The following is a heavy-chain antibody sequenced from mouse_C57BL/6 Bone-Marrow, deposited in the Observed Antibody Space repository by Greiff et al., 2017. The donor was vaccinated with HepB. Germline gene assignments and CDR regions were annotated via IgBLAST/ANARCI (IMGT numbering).Heavy chain of an antibody. CDR3: TTGEYYGNYDY. J-gene: IGHJ2*01. Sequence: VQLKESGAELVRPGASVKLSCTASGFNIKDDYMHWVKQRPEQGLEWIGWIDPENGDTEYASKFQGKATITADTSSNTAYLQLSSLTSEDTAVYYCTTGEYYGNYDYWGQGTTLTVSS. CDR1: GFNIKDDY. V-gene: IGHV14-4*01. D-gene: IGHD2-1*01. CDR2: IDPENGDT.